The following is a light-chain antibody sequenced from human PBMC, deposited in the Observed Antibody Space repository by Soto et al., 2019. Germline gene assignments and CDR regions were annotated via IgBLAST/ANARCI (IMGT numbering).Light chain of an antibody. Sequence: DIQMTQSPSSLSASVGDRVTITCRASQSISSYLNWYQQKPGKAAKLLIYAASSLQSGVPSRFSGSGSGTDFTLTSSSLQPEDFATYDSHQSYGTPPSSFGQGTPREIK. CDR2: AAS. CDR1: QSISSY. J-gene: IGKJ5*01. V-gene: IGKV1-39*01. CDR3: HQSYGTPPSS.